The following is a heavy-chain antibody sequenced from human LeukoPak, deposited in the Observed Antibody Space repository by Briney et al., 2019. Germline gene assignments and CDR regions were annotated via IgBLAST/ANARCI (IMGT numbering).Heavy chain of an antibody. J-gene: IGHJ5*02. V-gene: IGHV1-18*01. CDR1: GYTFTSYG. D-gene: IGHD6-13*01. CDR2: ISAYNGNT. Sequence: ASVKVSCKASGYTFTSYGISWVRQAPGQGLEWMGWISAYNGNTNYAQKLQGRVTMTTDTSTSTAYMELRSLRSDDTAVYYCARSHSSSSFHWFDPWGQGTLVTISS. CDR3: ARSHSSSSFHWFDP.